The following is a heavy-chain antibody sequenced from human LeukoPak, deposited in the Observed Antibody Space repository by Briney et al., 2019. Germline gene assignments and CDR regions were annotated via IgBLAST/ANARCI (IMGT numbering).Heavy chain of an antibody. V-gene: IGHV4-34*01. CDR2: INHSGST. Sequence: PSETLSLTCTVSGGSISSYYWSWIRQPPGKGLEWIGEINHSGSTNYNPSLKSRVTISVDTSKNQFSLKLSSVTAADTAVYYCARGYYTFDYWGQGTLVTVSS. D-gene: IGHD1-26*01. J-gene: IGHJ4*02. CDR1: GGSISSYY. CDR3: ARGYYTFDY.